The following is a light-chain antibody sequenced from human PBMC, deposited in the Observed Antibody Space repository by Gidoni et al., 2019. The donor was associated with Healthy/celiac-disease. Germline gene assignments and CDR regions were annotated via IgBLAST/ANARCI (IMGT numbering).Light chain of an antibody. V-gene: IGLV3-9*01. Sequence: SYELTQPLSVSVALGQTARITCGGNNIGSKNVHWYQKKPGQASVLVIYRDSNRPAGIPERFSGSNSGNTATLTISRAQAGDEADYYCQVWDSSTLVFGGGTKLTVL. CDR3: QVWDSSTLV. CDR2: RDS. J-gene: IGLJ2*01. CDR1: NIGSKN.